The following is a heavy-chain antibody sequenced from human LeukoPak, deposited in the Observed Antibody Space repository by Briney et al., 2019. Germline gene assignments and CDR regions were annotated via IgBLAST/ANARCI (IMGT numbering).Heavy chain of an antibody. CDR3: ARYISRGYSGYDY. J-gene: IGHJ4*02. Sequence: GGSLRLSCAASGFTFSSYWMHWVRQAPGKGLGWVSVIIVDGRSTAYADSGKGRFTISRDNARTPLYLKMNSLRAEDTVGDYCARYISRGYSGYDYWGQGTLVTVSS. CDR2: IIVDGRST. CDR1: GFTFSSYW. V-gene: IGHV3-74*01. D-gene: IGHD5-12*01.